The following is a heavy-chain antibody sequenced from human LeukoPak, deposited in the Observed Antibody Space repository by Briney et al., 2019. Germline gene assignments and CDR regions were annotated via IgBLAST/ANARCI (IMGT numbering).Heavy chain of an antibody. J-gene: IGHJ6*03. V-gene: IGHV3-21*01. CDR3: ARLGDYYYYMDV. Sequence: GGSLRLSCAASGFTFSSYSMNWVRQAPGKGLEWVSSISTSSRYIYYADSVKGRFTISRDNAKNSLYLQMNSLRAEDTAVYYCARLGDYYYYMDVWGKGTTVTVSS. CDR2: ISTSSRYI. CDR1: GFTFSSYS. D-gene: IGHD3-16*01.